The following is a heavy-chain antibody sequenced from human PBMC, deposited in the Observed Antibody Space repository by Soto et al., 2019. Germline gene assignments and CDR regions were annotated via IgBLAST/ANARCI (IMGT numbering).Heavy chain of an antibody. J-gene: IGHJ5*02. CDR2: IYSGGST. V-gene: IGHV3-66*01. CDR1: GFTVSSNY. CDR3: ASYSSGWVGLDP. Sequence: GGSLRLSCAASGFTVSSNYMSWVRQAPGKGLEWVSVIYSGGSTYYADSVKGRFTISRDNSKNTLYLQMNSLRAEDTAVYYCASYSSGWVGLDPWGQGTLVTVSS. D-gene: IGHD6-19*01.